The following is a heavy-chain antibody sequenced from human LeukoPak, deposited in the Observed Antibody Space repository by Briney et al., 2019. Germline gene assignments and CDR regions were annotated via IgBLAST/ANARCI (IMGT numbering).Heavy chain of an antibody. J-gene: IGHJ4*02. CDR1: GGSISSYY. CDR3: ARGPAIHLYIAAAGYFDY. D-gene: IGHD6-13*01. CDR2: IYYSGST. Sequence: PSETLSLTCTVSGGSISSYYWSWIRQPPGKGLEWIGYIYYSGSTNYNPSLKSRVTISVDTSKSQFSLKLSSVTAADTAVYYCARGPAIHLYIAAAGYFDYWGQGTLVTVSS. V-gene: IGHV4-59*01.